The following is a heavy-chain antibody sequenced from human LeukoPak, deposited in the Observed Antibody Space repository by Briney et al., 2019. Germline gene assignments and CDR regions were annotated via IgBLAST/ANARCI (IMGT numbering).Heavy chain of an antibody. D-gene: IGHD2-21*01. CDR3: ARDSQVVDAFDF. V-gene: IGHV4-59*01. CDR1: GGSISSYH. J-gene: IGHJ3*01. CDR2: IYYSGST. Sequence: SETLSLTCTVSGGSISSYHWSWIRQPPGKGLEWIGYIYYSGSTNYNPSLKSRVTISVDTSKNRFSLKLSSVTAADTAVYYCARDSQVVDAFDFWGQGTMVTVSS.